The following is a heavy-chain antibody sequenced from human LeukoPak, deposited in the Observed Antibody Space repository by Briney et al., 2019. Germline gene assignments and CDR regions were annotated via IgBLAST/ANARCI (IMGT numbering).Heavy chain of an antibody. J-gene: IGHJ4*02. CDR2: IRYDGSNK. D-gene: IGHD2/OR15-2a*01. CDR3: AKDALYGDGFGY. V-gene: IGHV3-30*02. Sequence: GGSLRLSCAASGLTFSSYGMHWVRQAPGKGLEWVAFIRYDGSNKYYADSVKGRFTISRDNSKNTLYLQMNSLRAEDTAVYYCAKDALYGDGFGYWGQGTLVNVSS. CDR1: GLTFSSYG.